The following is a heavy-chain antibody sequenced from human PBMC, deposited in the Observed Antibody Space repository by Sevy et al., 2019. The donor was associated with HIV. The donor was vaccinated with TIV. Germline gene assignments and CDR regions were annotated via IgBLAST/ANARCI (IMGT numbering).Heavy chain of an antibody. CDR2: VRSKGDGGTA. CDR3: NKGGAD. D-gene: IGHD3-16*01. J-gene: IGHJ1*01. CDR1: GFSFSDAW. Sequence: GGSLRLSCAASGFSFSDAWLSWVRQVPGEGLEWVGRVRSKGDGGTAEYAAPVKGRFTIARDDSKNTMYVQMNNLENEDTGIYYCNKGGADWGQGTLVTVSS. V-gene: IGHV3-15*01.